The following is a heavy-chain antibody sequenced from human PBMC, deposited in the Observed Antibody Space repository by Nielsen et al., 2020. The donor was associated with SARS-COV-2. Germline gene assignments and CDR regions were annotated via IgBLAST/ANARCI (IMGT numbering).Heavy chain of an antibody. Sequence: VRQAPGKGLEWVSFISSRSDYIYYADSMKGRFTISRDNAKNSLFLQMNRLRVEDTAVYYCARDGGRRTMFGVNHRVRKDAFDIWGQGTMVTVS. V-gene: IGHV3-21*01. J-gene: IGHJ3*02. CDR3: ARDGGRRTMFGVNHRVRKDAFDI. CDR2: ISSRSDYI. D-gene: IGHD3-3*01.